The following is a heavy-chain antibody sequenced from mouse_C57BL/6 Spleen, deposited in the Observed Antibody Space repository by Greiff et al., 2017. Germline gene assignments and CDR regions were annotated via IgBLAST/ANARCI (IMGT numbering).Heavy chain of an antibody. CDR2: INPYNGGT. V-gene: IGHV1-19*01. D-gene: IGHD2-3*01. J-gene: IGHJ2*01. CDR3: ARERLLRGFDY. Sequence: EVKLMESGPVLVKPGASVKMSCKASGYTFTDYYMNWVKQSHGKSLEWIGVINPYNGGTSYNQKFKGKATLTVDKSSSTAYMELNSLTSEDSAVYYCARERLLRGFDYWGQGTTRTVSS. CDR1: GYTFTDYY.